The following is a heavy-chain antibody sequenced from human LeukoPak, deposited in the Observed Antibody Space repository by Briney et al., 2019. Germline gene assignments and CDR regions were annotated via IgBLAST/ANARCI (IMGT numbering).Heavy chain of an antibody. Sequence: GASVKVSCKSSGYTFANYYLHWVRQAPGQGLEWMGIINPVGGSTTYTQKFQGRVTMTRDTSTSTIYMDLSSLRSEDTAVYYCARGGSLAAAPHLYYFDYWGQGSPVTVSS. V-gene: IGHV1-46*01. CDR2: INPVGGST. D-gene: IGHD6-19*01. J-gene: IGHJ4*02. CDR3: ARGGSLAAAPHLYYFDY. CDR1: GYTFANYY.